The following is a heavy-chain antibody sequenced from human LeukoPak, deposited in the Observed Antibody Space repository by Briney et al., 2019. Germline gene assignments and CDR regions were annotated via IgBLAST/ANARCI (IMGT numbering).Heavy chain of an antibody. CDR2: INHSGST. V-gene: IGHV4-34*01. J-gene: IGHJ5*02. CDR1: GGSFSGYY. Sequence: SETLSLTCAVCGGSFSGYYWSWIRQPPGKGLEWNGEINHSGSTNYNPSLKSRVTISVDTSKNQFSLKLSSVTAADTAVYYCARTHQLGNWFDPWGQGTLVTVSS. D-gene: IGHD7-27*01. CDR3: ARTHQLGNWFDP.